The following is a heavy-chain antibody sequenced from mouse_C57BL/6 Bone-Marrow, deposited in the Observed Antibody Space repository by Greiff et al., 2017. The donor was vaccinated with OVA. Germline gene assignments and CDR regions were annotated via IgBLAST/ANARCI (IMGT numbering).Heavy chain of an antibody. CDR1: GFSLSPFGMG. J-gene: IGHJ4*01. Sequence: QVTLKECGPGILQSSQPLILPCSFFGFSLSPFGMGLGWFLQLSGRGLEWLAHIYWDDDKRYNPSLKSRLTISKDTSRNQVFLKITSVDTADTATYYCARKIYYYGSSYAMDYWGQGTSVTVSS. D-gene: IGHD1-1*01. CDR3: ARKIYYYGSSYAMDY. V-gene: IGHV8-12*01. CDR2: IYWDDDK.